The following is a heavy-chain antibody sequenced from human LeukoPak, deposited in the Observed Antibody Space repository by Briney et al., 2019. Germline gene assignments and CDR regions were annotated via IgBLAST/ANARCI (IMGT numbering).Heavy chain of an antibody. Sequence: GGSLRLSCAASGFSLSTYALSWVRQAPGGGLEWVAAISGSGDKTYHADSVKGRFTISKDNSENRLSLQMDSLRAEDTAVYFCAKDATAWWYHRAYMNVWGKGTTVTVSS. CDR1: GFSLSTYA. CDR3: AKDATAWWYHRAYMNV. J-gene: IGHJ6*03. V-gene: IGHV3-23*01. CDR2: ISGSGDKT. D-gene: IGHD2-15*01.